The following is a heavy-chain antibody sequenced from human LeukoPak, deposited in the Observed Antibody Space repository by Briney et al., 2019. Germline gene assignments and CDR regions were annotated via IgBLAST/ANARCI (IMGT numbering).Heavy chain of an antibody. J-gene: IGHJ4*02. V-gene: IGHV4-4*02. D-gene: IGHD6-13*01. CDR2: IYHSGST. Sequence: SETPSLTCAVSGGSISSSNWWSWVRQPPGKGLEWIGEIYHSGSTNYNPSLKSRVTISVDKSKNQFSLKLSSVTAADTAVYYCARDVGVIAAPTDYWGQGTLVTVSS. CDR3: ARDVGVIAAPTDY. CDR1: GGSISSSNW.